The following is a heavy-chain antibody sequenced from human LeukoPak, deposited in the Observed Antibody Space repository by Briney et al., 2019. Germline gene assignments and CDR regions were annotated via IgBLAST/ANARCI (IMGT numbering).Heavy chain of an antibody. CDR1: GFTFSSYA. CDR2: ISGSGGST. CDR3: AKGYYDSSGYHYHDAFDI. V-gene: IGHV3-23*01. Sequence: GRSLRLSCAASGFTFSSYAMSWVRQTPGKGLEWVSAISGSGGSTYYADSVKGRFTISRDNSKNTLYLQMNSLRAEDTAVYYCAKGYYDSSGYHYHDAFDIWGQGTMVTVSS. D-gene: IGHD3-22*01. J-gene: IGHJ3*02.